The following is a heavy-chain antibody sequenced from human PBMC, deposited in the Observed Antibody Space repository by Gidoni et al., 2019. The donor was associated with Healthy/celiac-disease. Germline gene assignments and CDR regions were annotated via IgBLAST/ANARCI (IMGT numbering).Heavy chain of an antibody. CDR3: ARDFPRYFDWLSAGYYYGMDV. Sequence: QVQLVQSGAEVKKPGASVKVSCKASGYTFTSYGISWVRQAPGQGLEWMGWISAYNGNTNYAQKLQGRVTMTTDTSTSTAYMELRSLRSDDTAVYYCARDFPRYFDWLSAGYYYGMDVWGQGTTVTVSS. J-gene: IGHJ6*02. CDR1: GYTFTSYG. CDR2: ISAYNGNT. V-gene: IGHV1-18*04. D-gene: IGHD3-9*01.